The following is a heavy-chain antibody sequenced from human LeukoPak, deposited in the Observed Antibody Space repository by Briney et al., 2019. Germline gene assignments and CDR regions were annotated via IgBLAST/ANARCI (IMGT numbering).Heavy chain of an antibody. CDR1: DTSISSSSYY. V-gene: IGHV4-39*07. D-gene: IGHD2-21*01. CDR2: IHYSGRT. CDR3: ARSVASSLNWFDP. J-gene: IGHJ5*02. Sequence: SETLSLTCTVSDTSISSSSYYWGWIRQPPGTGLEWLGTIHYSGRTYDSPSLKSRVRISVDTSNNQFSLRLRSVTAADTAVYYCARSVASSLNWFDPWGQGTLVTVSS.